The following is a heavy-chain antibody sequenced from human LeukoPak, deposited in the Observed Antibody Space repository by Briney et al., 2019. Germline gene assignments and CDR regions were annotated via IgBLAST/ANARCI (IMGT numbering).Heavy chain of an antibody. D-gene: IGHD5-12*01. CDR3: ARVLSSYSGYDSTYYHYYYMDV. Sequence: GGSLRLSCAASGFTVSSNYMSWVRQAPGKGLEWVSVIYSGGSTYYADSVKGRFTISRDNSKNTLYLQMNSLRAEDTAVYYCARVLSSYSGYDSTYYHYYYMDVWGKGTTVTVSS. CDR2: IYSGGST. J-gene: IGHJ6*03. V-gene: IGHV3-53*01. CDR1: GFTVSSNY.